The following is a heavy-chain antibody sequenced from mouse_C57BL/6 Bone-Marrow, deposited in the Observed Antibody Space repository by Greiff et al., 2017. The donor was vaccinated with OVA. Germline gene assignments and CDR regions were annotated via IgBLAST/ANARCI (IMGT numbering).Heavy chain of an antibody. CDR2: ISNGGGST. J-gene: IGHJ3*01. V-gene: IGHV5-12*01. CDR1: GFTFSDYY. Sequence: EVQVVESGGGLVQPGGSLKLSCAASGFTFSDYYMYWVRQTPEKRLEWVAYISNGGGSTYYPDTVKGRFTISRDNAKNTLYLQMSRLKSEDTAMYYCARQGDGYYGFAYWGQGTLVTVSA. D-gene: IGHD2-3*01. CDR3: ARQGDGYYGFAY.